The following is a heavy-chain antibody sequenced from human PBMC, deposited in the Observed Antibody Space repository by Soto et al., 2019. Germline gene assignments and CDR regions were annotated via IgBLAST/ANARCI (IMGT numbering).Heavy chain of an antibody. J-gene: IGHJ3*02. V-gene: IGHV3-23*01. CDR2: ISGSGGST. D-gene: IGHD2-21*01. CDR3: AKVTVGDIVLLIAIGAGALDI. Sequence: EVQLLESGGGLVQPGGPLRRSCAATGFTFSSYAMSWVRQAPGKGLEWVSAISGSGGSTYYADSVKGRFTISRDNSKNTRYLQMNSLRAEDTAVYYCAKVTVGDIVLLIAIGAGALDIWGQGTMVTVSS. CDR1: GFTFSSYA.